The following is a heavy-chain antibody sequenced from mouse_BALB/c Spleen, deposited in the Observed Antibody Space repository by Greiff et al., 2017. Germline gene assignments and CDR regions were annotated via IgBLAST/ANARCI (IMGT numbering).Heavy chain of an antibody. CDR1: GFSLTSYG. J-gene: IGHJ4*01. V-gene: IGHV2-9*02. D-gene: IGHD2-1*01. CDR3: ARDRGGYGNMDY. CDR2: IWAGGST. Sequence: VKVVESGPGLVAPSQSLSITCTVSGFSLTSYGVHWVRQPPGKGLEWLGVIWAGGSTNYNSALMSRLSISKDNSKSQVFLKMNSLQTDDTAMYYCARDRGGYGNMDYWGQGTSVTVSS.